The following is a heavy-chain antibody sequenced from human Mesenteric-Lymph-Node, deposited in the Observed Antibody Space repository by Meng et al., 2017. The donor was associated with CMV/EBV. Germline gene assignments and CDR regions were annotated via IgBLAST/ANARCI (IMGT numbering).Heavy chain of an antibody. CDR1: GFTFDDYA. D-gene: IGHD2-2*01. CDR2: ISWNSGNT. Sequence: LSLTCAASGFTFDDYAMHWVRQAPGKGLEWVSSISWNSGNTGYADSVKGRFTISRDNAKNSLYLQMNSLRAEDTALYYCAKDMVGCSSSSCYFKEGWFDPWGQGTLVTVSS. V-gene: IGHV3-9*01. CDR3: AKDMVGCSSSSCYFKEGWFDP. J-gene: IGHJ5*02.